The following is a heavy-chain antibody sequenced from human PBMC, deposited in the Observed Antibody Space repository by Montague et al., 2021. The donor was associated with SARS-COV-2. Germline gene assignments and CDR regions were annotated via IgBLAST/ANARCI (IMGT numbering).Heavy chain of an antibody. V-gene: IGHV4-31*03. CDR2: IYYSGST. J-gene: IGHJ3*01. D-gene: IGHD5-18*01. CDR3: AREGGRSQLWLRGDDAYAL. Sequence: TLSLTCTVSGGSISDGGYSWTWLRQLPGKGLEWIGCIYYSGSTFYNPSLKSRLTISVDTSKNQFSLKLSSVTATDTAVYYCAREGGRSQLWLRGDDAYALWGQGTMVTVSS. CDR1: GGSISDGGYS.